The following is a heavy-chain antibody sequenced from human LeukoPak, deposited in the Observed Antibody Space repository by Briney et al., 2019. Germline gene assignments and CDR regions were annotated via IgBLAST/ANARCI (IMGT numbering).Heavy chain of an antibody. D-gene: IGHD3-22*01. V-gene: IGHV4-39*07. J-gene: IGHJ4*02. Sequence: SETLSLTCTVSGGSIRSSSYYWGWIRQPPGKGLEWIGCIYYTGSTYYNPSLKSRVTISVDTSKNQFSLKLSSVTAADTAVYYCARDMYYYDSSGYGGIDYWGQGTLVTVSS. CDR2: IYYTGST. CDR3: ARDMYYYDSSGYGGIDY. CDR1: GGSIRSSSYY.